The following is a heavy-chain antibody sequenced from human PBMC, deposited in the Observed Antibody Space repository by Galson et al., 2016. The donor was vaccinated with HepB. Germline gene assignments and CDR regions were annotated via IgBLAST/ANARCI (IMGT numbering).Heavy chain of an antibody. Sequence: SLRLSCAASGFRFGYIGRGCVRQSPGAGLEWVGEIHHSGATNYNPSLKSRVTLTSVTAADTAVYSCVRHCGGGDCYRAFDVWGQGTMVTVSS. CDR3: DV. CDR1: GFRFGYIG. V-gene: IGHV4-4*01. D-gene: IGHD2-21*02. J-gene: IGHJ3*01. CDR2: IHHSGAT.